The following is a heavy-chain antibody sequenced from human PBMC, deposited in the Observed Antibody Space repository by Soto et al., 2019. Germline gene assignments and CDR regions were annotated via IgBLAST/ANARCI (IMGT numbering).Heavy chain of an antibody. D-gene: IGHD2-15*01. CDR3: ARDQGVVAATNYFDY. CDR2: IYYSGST. V-gene: IGHV4-30-4*01. J-gene: IGHJ4*02. CDR1: GGSISSGDYY. Sequence: SETLSLTCTVSGGSISSGDYYWSWIRQPPGKGLEWIGYIYYSGSTYYNPSLKSRVTISVDTSKDQFSLKLSSVTAADTAVYYCARDQGVVAATNYFDYWGQGALVTVSS.